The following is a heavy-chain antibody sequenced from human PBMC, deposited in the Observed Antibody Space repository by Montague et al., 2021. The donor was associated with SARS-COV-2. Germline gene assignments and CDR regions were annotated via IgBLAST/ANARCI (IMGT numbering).Heavy chain of an antibody. V-gene: IGHV4-59*02. D-gene: IGHD1-26*01. CDR1: GDSVSHDF. CDR3: VRDPAPSGSGTFNDY. CDR2: VYYSRSS. Sequence: SETLSLTCIVSGDSVSHDFWTWIRQPPGKGLEWIGYVYYSRSSSYNPSXXGRVSIAVDTSKNQFSLRLSTVTAADTAIYYCVRDPAPSGSGTFNDYWGQGTLVAVSS. J-gene: IGHJ4*02.